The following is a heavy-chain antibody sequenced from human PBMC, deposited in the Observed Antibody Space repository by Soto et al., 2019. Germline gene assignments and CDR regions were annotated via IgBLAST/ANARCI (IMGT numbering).Heavy chain of an antibody. J-gene: IGHJ6*03. CDR1: GFTFSSYA. CDR2: ISGSGGST. Sequence: PGGSLRLSCAASGFTFSSYAMSWVRQAPGKGLEWVSAISGSGGSTYYADSVKGRFTISRDNSKNTLYLQMNSLRAEDTAVYYCAREGYCSGGSCHFVSHYYYYMDVWGKGTTVTVSS. V-gene: IGHV3-23*01. CDR3: AREGYCSGGSCHFVSHYYYYMDV. D-gene: IGHD2-15*01.